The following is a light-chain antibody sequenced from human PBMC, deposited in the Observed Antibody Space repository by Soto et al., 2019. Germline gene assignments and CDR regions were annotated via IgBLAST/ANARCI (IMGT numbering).Light chain of an antibody. J-gene: IGLJ1*01. CDR3: SSYTSSSSYV. Sequence: QSALTQPASVSGSPGQSIAISCTGTSSDVGAYNSVSWYQQYPGKAPKLMIHDVSNRPSGVSNRFSGSKSGSTAALTISGLQAEDEADYYCSSYTSSSSYVFGSGTKRTVL. V-gene: IGLV2-14*01. CDR1: SSDVGAYNS. CDR2: DVS.